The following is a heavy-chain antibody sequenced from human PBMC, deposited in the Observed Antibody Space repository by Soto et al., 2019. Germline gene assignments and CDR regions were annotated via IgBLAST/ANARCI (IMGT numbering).Heavy chain of an antibody. CDR3: GRHAYSRTSRNDYYAVDV. CDR2: INPGDSYT. CDR1: GYTFSAYY. V-gene: IGHV5-51*01. Sequence: PGEALKISCRASGYTFSAYYIGWVRQMPGKGLDWMGAINPGDSYTRYNPSFQGHVTNSPDKSISTTFLQWNSLRASDSAIYYFGRHAYSRTSRNDYYAVDVWGLGTTVTVSS. J-gene: IGHJ6*02. D-gene: IGHD1-1*01.